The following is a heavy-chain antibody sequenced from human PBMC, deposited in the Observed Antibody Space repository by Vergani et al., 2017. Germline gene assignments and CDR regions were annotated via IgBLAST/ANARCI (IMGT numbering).Heavy chain of an antibody. J-gene: IGHJ3*02. D-gene: IGHD5-24*01. V-gene: IGHV3-21*01. CDR3: ARASVEMATIAAFDI. Sequence: EVQLVESGGGLVKPGGSLRLSCAASGFTFSSYSMNWVRQAPGKGLEWVSSISSSSSYIYYADSVKGRFTISRDNAKHSLYLQMNSLRAEDTAVYYCARASVEMATIAAFDIWGQGTMVTVSS. CDR1: GFTFSSYS. CDR2: ISSSSSYI.